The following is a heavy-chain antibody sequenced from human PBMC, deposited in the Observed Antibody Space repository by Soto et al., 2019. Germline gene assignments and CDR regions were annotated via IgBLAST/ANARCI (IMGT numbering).Heavy chain of an antibody. CDR1: GFTFRNYG. D-gene: IGHD3-22*01. CDR3: ARSYYYDSSGYYRSFFQH. CDR2: IGIGSSTK. J-gene: IGHJ1*01. Sequence: PGGSLRLSCAASGFTFRNYGMNWVRQAPGKGLEWVSYIGIGSSTKYYADSVKGRFTISRDNAKNSLYLQMNSLRAEDTAVYYCARSYYYDSSGYYRSFFQHWGQGTLVTVSS. V-gene: IGHV3-48*01.